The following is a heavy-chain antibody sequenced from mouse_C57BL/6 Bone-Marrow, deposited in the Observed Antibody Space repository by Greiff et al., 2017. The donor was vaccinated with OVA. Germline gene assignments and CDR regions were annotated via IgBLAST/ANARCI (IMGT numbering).Heavy chain of an antibody. V-gene: IGHV7-3*01. J-gene: IGHJ4*01. CDR1: GFTFTDYY. Sequence: EVQVVESGGGLVQPGGSLSLSCAASGFTFTDYYMSWVRQPPGKALEWLGFIRNKANGSTTEYSASVKGRFTISRNNSHINLYLQMNALRAEDSATYYCAMRFITARDYWGQGTSVTVSS. CDR3: AMRFITARDY. CDR2: IRNKANGSTT. D-gene: IGHD1-1*01.